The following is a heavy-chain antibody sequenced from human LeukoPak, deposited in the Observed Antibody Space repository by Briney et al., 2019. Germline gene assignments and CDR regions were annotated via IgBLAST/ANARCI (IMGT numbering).Heavy chain of an antibody. V-gene: IGHV4-38-2*01. CDR3: ARHGGGYSFDY. CDR1: GYSISSDYY. CDR2: MYNSGST. D-gene: IGHD5-24*01. J-gene: IGHJ4*02. Sequence: SETLSLTCAVSGYSISSDYYWGCIRQPPGKGLEWIGYMYNSGSTNYNPSLKSRVTISEDTSKNQFSLKVTSVTAADTAVYYCARHGGGYSFDYWGQGTLVTVSS.